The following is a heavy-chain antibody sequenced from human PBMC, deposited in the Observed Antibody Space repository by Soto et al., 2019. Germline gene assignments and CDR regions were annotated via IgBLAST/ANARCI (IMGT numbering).Heavy chain of an antibody. CDR3: ARYAYSSSSWVHYCDH. CDR1: STAA. CDR2: TYYRSKWYN. Sequence: STAASNGVRQLPSKGLEWLGRTYYRSKWYNDYAVSVKSRITINPDTSKSQFSLQPNSVTPEDTAVYYCARYAYSSSSWVHYCDHRGHRTLLSASP. D-gene: IGHD6-6*01. V-gene: IGHV6-1*01. J-gene: IGHJ4*01.